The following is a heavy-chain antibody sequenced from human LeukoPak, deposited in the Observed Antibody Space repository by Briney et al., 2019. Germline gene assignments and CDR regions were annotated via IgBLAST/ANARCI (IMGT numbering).Heavy chain of an antibody. CDR1: GGSVSSRHYY. CDR2: VYYSGTT. V-gene: IGHV4-39*01. Sequence: PSETLSLTCTVSGGSVSSRHYYCGWIRQPPGEGLEWIGSVYYSGTTYYNPSLKSRVTISVDTSKNEFSLKLSSVTAADTAVYYCARARRRYSGYDAFDYWGQGTLVTVSS. J-gene: IGHJ4*02. D-gene: IGHD5-12*01. CDR3: ARARRRYSGYDAFDY.